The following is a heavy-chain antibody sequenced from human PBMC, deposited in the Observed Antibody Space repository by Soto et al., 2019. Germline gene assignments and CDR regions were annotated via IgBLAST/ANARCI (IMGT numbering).Heavy chain of an antibody. CDR1: GFSFSSYA. V-gene: IGHV3-23*01. CDR3: AKGLPSYYYCGMDV. Sequence: GYLRLSCTSSGFSFSSYAMSWVRQAPGKGLEWVSAISGSSGSTYYADPVKGRFTISRNNSKNTLYLHMTSLRDEDTAVYYCAKGLPSYYYCGMDVWGQGTTVTVSS. CDR2: ISGSSGST. J-gene: IGHJ6*02.